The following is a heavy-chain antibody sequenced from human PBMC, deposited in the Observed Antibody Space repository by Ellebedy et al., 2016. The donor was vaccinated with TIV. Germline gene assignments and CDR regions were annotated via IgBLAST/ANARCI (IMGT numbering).Heavy chain of an antibody. CDR2: ISYDGSDT. D-gene: IGHD1-26*01. CDR1: GFSFSTYA. V-gene: IGHV3-30*09. J-gene: IGHJ4*02. Sequence: GESLKISCAASGFSFSTYALYWVRQAPGKGLEWVGIISYDGSDTEYADSVKGRFAISRDNSKNTLYLQMDSLRAEDTAVYYCARGRDSGSYSSYFDYWGQGTLVTVSS. CDR3: ARGRDSGSYSSYFDY.